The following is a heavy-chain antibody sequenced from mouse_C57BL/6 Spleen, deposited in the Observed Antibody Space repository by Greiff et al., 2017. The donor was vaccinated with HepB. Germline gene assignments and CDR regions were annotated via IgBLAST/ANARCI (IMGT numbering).Heavy chain of an antibody. CDR2: ISYDGSN. D-gene: IGHD2-12*01. V-gene: IGHV3-6*01. Sequence: EVHLVESGPGLVKPSQSLSLTCSVTGYSITSGYYWNWIRQFPGNKLEWMGYISYDGSNNYNPSLKNRISITRDTSKNQFFLKLNSVTTEDTATYYCARDRVSYSYWYFDVWGTGTTVTVSS. J-gene: IGHJ1*03. CDR1: GYSITSGYY. CDR3: ARDRVSYSYWYFDV.